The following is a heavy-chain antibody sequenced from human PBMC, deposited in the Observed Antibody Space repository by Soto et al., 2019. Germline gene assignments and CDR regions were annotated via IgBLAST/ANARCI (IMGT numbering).Heavy chain of an antibody. CDR1: GYSFTSYW. CDR2: IYPGDSDT. D-gene: IGHD4-17*01. J-gene: IGHJ3*01. Sequence: GESLKISCKGSGYSFTSYWIGWVRQMPGKGLEWMGIIYPGDSDTRYSPSFQGQVTISADKSISTAYLQWSSLKASDTAIYYCARDLDYGGNSEASEVWAQGKMVTGSS. CDR3: ARDLDYGGNSEASEV. V-gene: IGHV5-51*01.